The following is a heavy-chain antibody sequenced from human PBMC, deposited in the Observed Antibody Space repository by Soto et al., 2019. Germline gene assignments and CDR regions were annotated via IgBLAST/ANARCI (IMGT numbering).Heavy chain of an antibody. CDR3: ARDLICSGSDCSDY. CDR1: GYTFTGFP. D-gene: IGHD2-21*02. Sequence: KQPRASVKVSCKGSGYTFTGFPIHWVRQAPGQGLEWMGWINTDNGNTKYSQRFHGRVTISRDTSASTSYMELSSLTSEDTAVYYCARDLICSGSDCSDYWGQGTLVTVSS. V-gene: IGHV1-3*04. CDR2: INTDNGNT. J-gene: IGHJ4*02.